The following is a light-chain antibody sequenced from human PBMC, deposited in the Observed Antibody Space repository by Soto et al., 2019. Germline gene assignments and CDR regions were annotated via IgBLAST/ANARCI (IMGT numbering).Light chain of an antibody. CDR3: QQYYSTPRT. J-gene: IGKJ1*01. V-gene: IGKV4-1*01. Sequence: DIVMTQSPDSLAVSLGERATINCKSSQTVLDSSNNKDYLTWYQQKPGQPPKLLIYWASTREFGVPDRLSGSGSGTDFTLTISRLQAEDVAVYYCQQYYSTPRTFGHGTKVEIK. CDR1: QTVLDSSNNKDY. CDR2: WAS.